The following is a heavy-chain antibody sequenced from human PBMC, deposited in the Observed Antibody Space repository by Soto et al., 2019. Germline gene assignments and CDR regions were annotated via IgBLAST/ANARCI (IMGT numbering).Heavy chain of an antibody. D-gene: IGHD3-3*01. CDR1: GYTFTSYD. J-gene: IGHJ6*03. Sequence: GASVKVSCKASGYTFTSYDINWVRQATGQGLEWMGWMNPNSGNTGYAQKFQGRVTVTRNTSISTAYMELSSLRSEDTAVYYCARAVRTIFGVVIRLYYYYYMDVWGKGTTVTVSS. V-gene: IGHV1-8*01. CDR3: ARAVRTIFGVVIRLYYYYYMDV. CDR2: MNPNSGNT.